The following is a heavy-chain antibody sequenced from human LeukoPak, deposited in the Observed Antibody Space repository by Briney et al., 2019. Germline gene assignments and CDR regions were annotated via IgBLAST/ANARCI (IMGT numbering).Heavy chain of an antibody. J-gene: IGHJ4*02. V-gene: IGHV3-23*01. Sequence: GGSLRLSCAASGFTFSSYAMSWVRQAPGKGLEWVSAISGSGGSTYYADSVKGRFTISRDNSKNTLYLQMNSLRAEDTAVYYCARRCTNGVCYNYWDQGTLVTVSS. CDR3: ARRCTNGVCYNY. CDR2: ISGSGGST. CDR1: GFTFSSYA. D-gene: IGHD2-8*01.